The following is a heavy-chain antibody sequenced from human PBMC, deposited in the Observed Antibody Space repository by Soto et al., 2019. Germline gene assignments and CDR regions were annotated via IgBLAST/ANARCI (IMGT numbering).Heavy chain of an antibody. Sequence: GSLRLSCAASGFTLSSYAMSWVRQAPGKGLEWVSAISGSGGSTYYADSVKGRFTISRDNSKNTLYLQMNSLRAEDTAVYYCAKASAMIVWRLFDYWGQGTLVTVSS. CDR2: ISGSGGST. D-gene: IGHD3-22*01. J-gene: IGHJ4*02. CDR1: GFTLSSYA. V-gene: IGHV3-23*01. CDR3: AKASAMIVWRLFDY.